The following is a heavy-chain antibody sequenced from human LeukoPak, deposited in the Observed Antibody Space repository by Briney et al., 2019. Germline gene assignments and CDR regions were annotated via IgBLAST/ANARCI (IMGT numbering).Heavy chain of an antibody. Sequence: SETLSLTCTVSSYSIRSGYYWGWIRQPPGKGLEWIGNIYHSGSTYYNPSLKSRVTISVDTSKNQFSLKLSSVTAADTAVYYCARRERFLLDYWGQGTLVTVSS. J-gene: IGHJ4*02. D-gene: IGHD1-1*01. CDR3: ARRERFLLDY. CDR2: IYHSGST. V-gene: IGHV4-38-2*02. CDR1: SYSIRSGYY.